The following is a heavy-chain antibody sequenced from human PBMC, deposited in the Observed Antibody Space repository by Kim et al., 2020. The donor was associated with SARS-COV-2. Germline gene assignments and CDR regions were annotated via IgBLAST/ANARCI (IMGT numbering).Heavy chain of an antibody. CDR1: GFTFNRHS. D-gene: IGHD4-17*01. CDR3: ARDLYGDYVVDS. V-gene: IGHV3-48*04. J-gene: IGHJ4*02. CDR2: MSSSSSTI. Sequence: GGSLRLSCAASGFTFNRHSMNWVRQAPGKGXEWISYMSSSSSTIYYADSVKGRFTISRDNAKNSLYLQMNSLRAEDTAVYYCARDLYGDYVVDSWGQGTLVTVSS.